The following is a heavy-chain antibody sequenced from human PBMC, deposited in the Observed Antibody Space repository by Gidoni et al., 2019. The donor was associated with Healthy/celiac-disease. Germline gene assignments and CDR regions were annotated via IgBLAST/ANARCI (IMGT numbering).Heavy chain of an antibody. CDR1: GSTFTSYG. CDR3: ARLRITIFGVVIKIDAFDI. J-gene: IGHJ3*02. V-gene: IGHV1-18*01. D-gene: IGHD3-3*01. CDR2: ISAYNGNT. Sequence: QVQLVQSGAEVNKHGASVNVSCQASGSTFTSYGIRWVRQAPGQGLEWMGWISAYNGNTNYAQKLQGRVTMTTDTSTSKAYMELRSLRSDETAVYYCARLRITIFGVVIKIDAFDIWGQGTMVTVSS.